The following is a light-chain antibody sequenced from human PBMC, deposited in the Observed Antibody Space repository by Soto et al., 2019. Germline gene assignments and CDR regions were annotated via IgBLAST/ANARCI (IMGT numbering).Light chain of an antibody. CDR2: GAS. CDR1: QGIGDT. CDR3: QQYKNWPPVT. J-gene: IGKJ4*01. V-gene: IGKV3-15*01. Sequence: IVVTQSPATLSLSAGIRATLSCRASQGIGDTLAWYQQKSGQSPRLLIYGASTRATGIPARFSGSGSETDFTLTISSLQSEDFAVYYCQQYKNWPPVTFGGGTKVDIK.